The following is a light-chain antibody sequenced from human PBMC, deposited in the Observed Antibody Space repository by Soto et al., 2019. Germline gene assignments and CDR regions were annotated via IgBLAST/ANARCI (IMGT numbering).Light chain of an antibody. Sequence: DIVMTQSPDSLAVSLGERATINCKSSQNVLYNSNNKNFLAWYQQKPGQPPKLLIYWASTRESGVPDRFSGSGSGTDFTLTISSLQAEDVAVYYCQQYYSTPPTFVQGTKLEIK. CDR1: QNVLYNSNNKNF. J-gene: IGKJ2*01. V-gene: IGKV4-1*01. CDR2: WAS. CDR3: QQYYSTPPT.